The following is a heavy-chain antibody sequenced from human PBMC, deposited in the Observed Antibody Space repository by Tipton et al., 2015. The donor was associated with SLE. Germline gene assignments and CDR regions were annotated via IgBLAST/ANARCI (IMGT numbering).Heavy chain of an antibody. Sequence: LRLSCAVYGGSFSGYYWNWIRQPPGKGLEWIGEINHSGSTNYNPSLKSRVTISVDTTKNQFSLKLSSVTAADTAVYYCARSGPSWGYYYYMDVWGKGTTVTVSS. V-gene: IGHV4-34*01. J-gene: IGHJ6*03. CDR1: GGSFSGYY. CDR3: ARSGPSWGYYYYMDV. D-gene: IGHD3-16*01. CDR2: INHSGST.